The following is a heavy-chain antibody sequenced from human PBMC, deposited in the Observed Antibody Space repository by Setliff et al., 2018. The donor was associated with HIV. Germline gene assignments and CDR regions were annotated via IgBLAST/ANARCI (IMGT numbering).Heavy chain of an antibody. J-gene: IGHJ6*03. D-gene: IGHD3-3*01. CDR1: GYTFTGCY. Sequence: ASVKVSCKASGYTFTGCYMHWVRQAPGQGLEWMGWINPNSGGTNYAQKFQGRVTMTRDTSISTAYMELSRLRSDDTAVYYCARGGTIFGVVISNYYYMDVWGKGTTVTVS. CDR3: ARGGTIFGVVISNYYYMDV. V-gene: IGHV1-2*02. CDR2: INPNSGGT.